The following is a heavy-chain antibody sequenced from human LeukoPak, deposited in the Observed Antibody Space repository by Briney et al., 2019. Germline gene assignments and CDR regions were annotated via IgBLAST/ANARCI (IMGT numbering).Heavy chain of an antibody. CDR2: IKQDGSEK. CDR3: ARDPGGWYRPFFDS. CDR1: GFTFSSYW. Sequence: GGSLRLSCAASGFTFSSYWMSWVRQAPGKGLEWVANIKQDGSEKNYVDSVKGRFTISRDNAKSSLYLQMNSLRAEDTAVYYCARDPGGWYRPFFDSWGQGTLVTVSS. D-gene: IGHD6-19*01. J-gene: IGHJ4*02. V-gene: IGHV3-7*01.